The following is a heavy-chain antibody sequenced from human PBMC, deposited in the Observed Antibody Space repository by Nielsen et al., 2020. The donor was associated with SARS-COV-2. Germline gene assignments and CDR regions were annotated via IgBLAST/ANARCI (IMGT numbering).Heavy chain of an antibody. J-gene: IGHJ4*02. CDR3: ATSYRGSFNY. V-gene: IGHV1-46*01. Sequence: ASVKVSCKASGYTFTNNYLHWVRQAPGQGLEWMGILKPSAGSTTFADKFQGRVTITRDTSASTAYMELSSLRSEDTAVYYCATSYRGSFNYWGQGTLVTVSS. CDR1: GYTFTNNY. D-gene: IGHD3-10*01. CDR2: LKPSAGST.